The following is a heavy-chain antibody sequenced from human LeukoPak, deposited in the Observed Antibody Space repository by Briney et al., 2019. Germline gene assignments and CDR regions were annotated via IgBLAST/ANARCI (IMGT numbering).Heavy chain of an antibody. CDR2: IWYDGSNK. J-gene: IGHJ4*02. CDR3: AKQGDGNYHDSSGYYYPPHFDY. D-gene: IGHD3-22*01. V-gene: IGHV3-33*06. CDR1: GFTFSSYG. Sequence: GRSLRLSCAASGFTFSSYGMHWVRQAPGKGLEWVAVIWYDGSNKYYADSVKGRFTISRDNSKNTLCLQMNSLRAEDTAVYYCAKQGDGNYHDSSGYYYPPHFDYWGQGTLVTVSS.